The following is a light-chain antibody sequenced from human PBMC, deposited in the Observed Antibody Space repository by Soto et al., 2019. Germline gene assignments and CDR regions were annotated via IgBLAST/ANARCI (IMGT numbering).Light chain of an antibody. V-gene: IGLV2-14*01. Sequence: QSVLTQPASVSMSPGQSITISCTGTSSDVGAYNYVSWYQHHPGKVPKLLIYEVTNWPSGVSDRFSGSKSGNTASLTVSGLQAEDEADYYCSSKRDSSTLFVFGTGTKVTVL. CDR1: SSDVGAYNY. CDR3: SSKRDSSTLFV. CDR2: EVT. J-gene: IGLJ1*01.